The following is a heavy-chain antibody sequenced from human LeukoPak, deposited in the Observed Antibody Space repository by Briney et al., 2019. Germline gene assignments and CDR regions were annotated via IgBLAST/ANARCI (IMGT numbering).Heavy chain of an antibody. V-gene: IGHV4-59*08. Sequence: SETLSLTCTVSGGSISSYYWSWIRQPPGKGLEWIGYIYYSGSTNYNPSLKSRVTISVDTSKNQFSLKLSSVTAADTAVYYWARSYYGNDQYYFDYWGQGTLVTVSS. CDR1: GGSISSYY. J-gene: IGHJ4*02. D-gene: IGHD3-10*01. CDR2: IYYSGST. CDR3: ARSYYGNDQYYFDY.